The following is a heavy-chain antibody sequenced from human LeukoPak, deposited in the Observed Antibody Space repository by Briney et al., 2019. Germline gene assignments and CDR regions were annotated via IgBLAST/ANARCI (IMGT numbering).Heavy chain of an antibody. CDR2: ISSSGSTI. CDR1: GFTFSSYE. D-gene: IGHD6-25*01. Sequence: GGSLRLSCAASGFTFSSYEMNWVRQAPGKGLEWVSYISSSGSTIYYADSVKGRFTISRDNAKNLLYLQMNSLRAEDTAVYYCARVVAAAANWFDPWGQGTLVTVSS. V-gene: IGHV3-48*03. J-gene: IGHJ5*02. CDR3: ARVVAAAANWFDP.